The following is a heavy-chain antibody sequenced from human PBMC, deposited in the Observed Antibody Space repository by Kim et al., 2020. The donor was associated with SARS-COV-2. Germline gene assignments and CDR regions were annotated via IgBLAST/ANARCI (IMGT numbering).Heavy chain of an antibody. CDR2: INPNSGGT. Sequence: ASVKVSCKASGYTFTGYYMHCVRQAPGQGLEWMGWINPNSGGTNYAQKFQGRVTMTRDTSISTAYMELSRLRSDDTAVYYCASQLRITMIVVVPYAFDIWGQGTMVTVSS. J-gene: IGHJ3*02. CDR1: GYTFTGYY. CDR3: ASQLRITMIVVVPYAFDI. V-gene: IGHV1-2*02. D-gene: IGHD3-22*01.